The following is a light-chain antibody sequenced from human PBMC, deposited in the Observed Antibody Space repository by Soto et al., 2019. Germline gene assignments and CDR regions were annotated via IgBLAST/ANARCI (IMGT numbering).Light chain of an antibody. Sequence: DIPVTQSPSAMSASVGDRVTITCRASQGIAYSLAWFQQKPGKVPRRLIFGSSSLQSGVPSRFSGSGSGTEFSLTISSLQPEDFATYYCLQYRNYPLTFGGGTKVEIK. CDR1: QGIAYS. V-gene: IGKV1-17*03. CDR3: LQYRNYPLT. CDR2: GSS. J-gene: IGKJ4*01.